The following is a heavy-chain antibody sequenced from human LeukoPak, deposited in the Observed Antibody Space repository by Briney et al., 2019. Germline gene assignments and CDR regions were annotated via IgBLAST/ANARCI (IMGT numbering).Heavy chain of an antibody. CDR2: ISSSGSTI. V-gene: IGHV3-48*03. J-gene: IGHJ6*02. D-gene: IGHD6-13*01. CDR3: ARGDVAAAGTGIINYYYGMDV. Sequence: GGSLRLSCAASGFTFSSYEMNWVRQAPGKGLEWVSYISSSGSTIYYADSVKGRFTISRDNAKNSLYLQMNSLRAEDTAVYYCARGDVAAAGTGIINYYYGMDVWGQGTTVTASS. CDR1: GFTFSSYE.